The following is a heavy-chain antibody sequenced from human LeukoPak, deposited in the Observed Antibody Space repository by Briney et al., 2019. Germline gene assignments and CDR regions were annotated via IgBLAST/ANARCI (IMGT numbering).Heavy chain of an antibody. Sequence: GGSLRLSCAASGLTFSNYGMHWVRQAPGKGLEWVAVIWYDGSNTYYADSAKGRFTISRDNSKNTLDLQMNSLRAEDTAVYHCAREYGRYFDYWGQGTLVTVSS. V-gene: IGHV3-33*01. CDR1: GLTFSNYG. CDR3: AREYGRYFDY. D-gene: IGHD1-26*01. J-gene: IGHJ4*02. CDR2: IWYDGSNT.